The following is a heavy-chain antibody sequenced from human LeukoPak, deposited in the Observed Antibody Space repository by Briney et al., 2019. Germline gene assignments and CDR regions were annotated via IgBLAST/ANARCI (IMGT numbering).Heavy chain of an antibody. Sequence: GGSLRLSCAASGFTFRNYVIHWVRQAPGKGLEWVAVTSSDLNVKLYADSVKGRFTISRDNSRSTLYLLMNSLRPEDTAIYYCAREGYYGSGSPPSLYFDYWGQGTLVTVSS. CDR2: TSSDLNVK. CDR3: AREGYYGSGSPPSLYFDY. V-gene: IGHV3-30-3*01. D-gene: IGHD3-10*01. J-gene: IGHJ4*02. CDR1: GFTFRNYV.